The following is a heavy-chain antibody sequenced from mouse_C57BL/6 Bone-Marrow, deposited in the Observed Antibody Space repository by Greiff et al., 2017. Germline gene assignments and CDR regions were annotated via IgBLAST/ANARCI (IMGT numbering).Heavy chain of an antibody. Sequence: VQLQQSGAELVRPGASVKLSCTASGFNIKDDYMHWVKQRPEQGLEWIGWIDPENGDTEYASKFQGKATITADTSSNPAYLQLSSLTSEDTAVYYCTTSYGYGGAYWGQGTLVTVSA. J-gene: IGHJ3*01. V-gene: IGHV14-4*01. CDR3: TTSYGYGGAY. D-gene: IGHD2-2*01. CDR1: GFNIKDDY. CDR2: IDPENGDT.